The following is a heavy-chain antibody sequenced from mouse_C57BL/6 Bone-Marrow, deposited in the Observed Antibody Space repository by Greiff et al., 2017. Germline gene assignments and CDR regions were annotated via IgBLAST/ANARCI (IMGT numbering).Heavy chain of an antibody. V-gene: IGHV1-74*01. D-gene: IGHD2-2*01. J-gene: IGHJ3*01. CDR1: GYTFPSYW. Sequence: VQLQQPGAELVKPGASVKVSCKASGYTFPSYWMHWVKQRPGQGLEWIGRIHPSDSDTNYNQKFKGKATLTVDKSSSTAYMQRSSLTSEDSAVYYGVLIYYGYDPAWFAYWGQGTLVTVSA. CDR3: VLIYYGYDPAWFAY. CDR2: IHPSDSDT.